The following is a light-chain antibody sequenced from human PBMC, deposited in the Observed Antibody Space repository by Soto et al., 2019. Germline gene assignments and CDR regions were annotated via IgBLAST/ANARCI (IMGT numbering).Light chain of an antibody. CDR2: DAS. Sequence: EIVMTQSPGTLSVSPGERATLFCRASQSVRSSLAWYQQKPGQAPRLFIYDASTRATGIPARFTGSGSGTEFTLTFSSLQSEDFAVYSCQQYNSWPETFGQGTKVDIK. J-gene: IGKJ1*01. V-gene: IGKV3-15*01. CDR1: QSVRSS. CDR3: QQYNSWPET.